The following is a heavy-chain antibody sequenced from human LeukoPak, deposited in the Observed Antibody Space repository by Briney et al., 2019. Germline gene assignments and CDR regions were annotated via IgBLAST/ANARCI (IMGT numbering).Heavy chain of an antibody. J-gene: IGHJ4*02. CDR3: VAYYDILTGYRY. Sequence: GGSLRLSCAVSGFTVSTYYMSWVRQVPGKGLEWVSVIYSGGSTYYADSVKGRFTISRDNSKNTLYLQMNSLRAEDTAVYYCVAYYDILTGYRYWGQGTLVTVSS. CDR2: IYSGGST. CDR1: GFTVSTYY. V-gene: IGHV3-66*01. D-gene: IGHD3-9*01.